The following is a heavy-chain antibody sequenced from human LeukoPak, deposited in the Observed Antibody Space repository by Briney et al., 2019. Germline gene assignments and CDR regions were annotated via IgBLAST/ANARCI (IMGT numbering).Heavy chain of an antibody. CDR3: ARDPSGSGWSLNY. Sequence: SGGSLRLSCAASGFNFKTYWVTWVRQAPGKGLEWVAFIWYDGSNDHYADSVKGRFTISRDNSKNTVCLQMNSLRVEDTAVYYCARDPSGSGWSLNYWGQGTLVTVSS. J-gene: IGHJ4*02. V-gene: IGHV3-33*08. CDR2: IWYDGSND. CDR1: GFNFKTYW. D-gene: IGHD6-19*01.